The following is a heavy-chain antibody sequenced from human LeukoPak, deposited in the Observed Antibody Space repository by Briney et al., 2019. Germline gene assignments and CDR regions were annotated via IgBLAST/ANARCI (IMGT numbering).Heavy chain of an antibody. CDR2: ISGSGDST. CDR1: GFTFSSYA. Sequence: GGSLRLSCAASGFTFSSYAMSWVRQAPGKGLEWVLAISGSGDSTYYGDSVKGRFTISRDNSKNTLYLQMNSLRAEDTAVYYCAKTRPLDSSSWSHGDYWGQGTLVTVSS. J-gene: IGHJ4*02. D-gene: IGHD6-13*01. V-gene: IGHV3-23*01. CDR3: AKTRPLDSSSWSHGDY.